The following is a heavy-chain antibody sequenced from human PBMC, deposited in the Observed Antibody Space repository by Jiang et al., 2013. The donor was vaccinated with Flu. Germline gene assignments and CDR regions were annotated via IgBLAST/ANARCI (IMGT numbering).Heavy chain of an antibody. CDR2: IYTSGST. D-gene: IGHD6-13*01. Sequence: SLTCTVSGDSVSSGNYNWNWIRQPAGKGLEWIGRIYTSGSTNYNPSLKSRATISVDTSKKQFSLKLNSVTAADTAVYYCARGGDTSNWYYWFDFWGRGTLVIVSS. CDR3: ARGGDTSNWYYWFDF. V-gene: IGHV4-61*02. J-gene: IGHJ5*01. CDR1: GDSVSSGNYN.